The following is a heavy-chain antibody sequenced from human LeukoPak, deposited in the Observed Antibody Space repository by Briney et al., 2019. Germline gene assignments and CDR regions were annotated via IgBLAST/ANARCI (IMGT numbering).Heavy chain of an antibody. J-gene: IGHJ4*02. CDR1: GGSISSYY. Sequence: KPSETLSLTCTVSGGSISSYYWSWIRQPPGKGLEWIGYIYYSGSTNYNPSLKSRVTISVDTSKNQFSLKLSSVTAADTAVYYCARDRYSYGYLYYFDYWGQGTLVTVSS. CDR2: IYYSGST. V-gene: IGHV4-59*01. CDR3: ARDRYSYGYLYYFDY. D-gene: IGHD5-18*01.